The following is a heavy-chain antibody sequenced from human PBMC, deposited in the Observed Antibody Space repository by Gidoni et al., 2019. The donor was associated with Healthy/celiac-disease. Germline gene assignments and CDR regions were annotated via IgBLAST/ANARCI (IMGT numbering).Heavy chain of an antibody. V-gene: IGHV1-18*01. CDR3: ARMMKGYFDWLFVFDY. J-gene: IGHJ4*02. CDR2: ISAYNGNT. D-gene: IGHD3-9*01. Sequence: GISWVRQAPGQGLEWMGWISAYNGNTNYAQKLQGRVTMTTDTSTSTAYMELRSLRSDDTAVYYCARMMKGYFDWLFVFDYWGQGTLVTVSS. CDR1: G.